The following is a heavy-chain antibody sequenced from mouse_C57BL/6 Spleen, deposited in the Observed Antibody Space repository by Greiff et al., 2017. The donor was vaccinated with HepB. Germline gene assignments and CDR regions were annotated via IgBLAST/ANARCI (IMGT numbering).Heavy chain of an antibody. CDR3: ARPAYGNPAWFAY. CDR1: GFTFSDYG. CDR2: ISSGSSTI. D-gene: IGHD2-1*01. J-gene: IGHJ3*01. V-gene: IGHV5-17*01. Sequence: EVQLVESGGGLVKPGGSLKLSCAASGFTFSDYGVHWVRQAPEKGLEWVAYISSGSSTIYYADTVKGRFTISRDNAKNTLFLQMTSLRSEDTAMYYCARPAYGNPAWFAYWGQGTLVTVSA.